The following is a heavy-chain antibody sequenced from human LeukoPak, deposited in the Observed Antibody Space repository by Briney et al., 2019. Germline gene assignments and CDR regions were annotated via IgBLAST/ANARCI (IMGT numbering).Heavy chain of an antibody. Sequence: SETLSLTCAVYGGSFSDHYWSWIRQPPVKGLEWIGEINHCGSTNYNPSLKSRVTISVDTSKNQFSLKLSSVTAADTAVYYCTRGYGSGSYYHYWGQGTLVTVSS. J-gene: IGHJ4*02. CDR1: GGSFSDHY. CDR2: INHCGST. CDR3: TRGYGSGSYYHY. D-gene: IGHD3-10*01. V-gene: IGHV4-34*01.